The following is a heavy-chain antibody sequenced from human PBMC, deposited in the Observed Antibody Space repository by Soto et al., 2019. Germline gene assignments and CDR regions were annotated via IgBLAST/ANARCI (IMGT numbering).Heavy chain of an antibody. CDR2: ISSRSDI. Sequence: PGGSLRLSCVGSGFTFSTYSINWVRQAPGKGLEWVSSISSRSDIYYADSVKGRFTISRDNAKNSVSLQMNSLRAEDTAVYYCAREYTAWPLAYGLDVWGQGTPVTVSS. V-gene: IGHV3-21*01. CDR3: AREYTAWPLAYGLDV. D-gene: IGHD2-2*02. J-gene: IGHJ6*02. CDR1: GFTFSTYS.